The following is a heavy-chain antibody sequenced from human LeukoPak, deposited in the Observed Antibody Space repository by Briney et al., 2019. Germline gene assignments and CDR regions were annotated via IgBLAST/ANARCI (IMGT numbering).Heavy chain of an antibody. CDR2: IYHSGST. Sequence: SETLSLTCTVSGGSISSSSYYWGWLRQPPGTGLEWIGSIYHSGSTYYNPSLKSRVTISLDTSKNQFSLKLRSVTAADTAVYYCARAVGATNSIRFDPWGQGTLVTVSS. D-gene: IGHD1-26*01. J-gene: IGHJ5*02. V-gene: IGHV4-39*07. CDR1: GGSISSSSYY. CDR3: ARAVGATNSIRFDP.